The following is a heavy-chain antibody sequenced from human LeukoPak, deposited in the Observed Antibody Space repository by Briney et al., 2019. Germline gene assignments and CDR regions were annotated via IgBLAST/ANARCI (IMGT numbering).Heavy chain of an antibody. CDR1: GGSISSGGYY. J-gene: IGHJ3*02. CDR2: IYYSGST. Sequence: SSETLSLTCTVSGGSISSGGYYWSWIRQHPGKGLEWIGYIYYSGSTYYNPSLKSRVTISVDTSKNQFSLKLSSVTAADTAVYYCARGGFDILTGYDAFDIWGQGTMVTVSS. CDR3: ARGGFDILTGYDAFDI. V-gene: IGHV4-31*03. D-gene: IGHD3-9*01.